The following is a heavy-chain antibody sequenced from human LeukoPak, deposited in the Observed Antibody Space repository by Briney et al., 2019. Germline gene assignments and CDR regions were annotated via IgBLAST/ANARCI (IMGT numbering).Heavy chain of an antibody. V-gene: IGHV3-9*01. CDR3: AKDHFPVTPSYYYGMDV. CDR2: ISWNSGSI. CDR1: GFTFDDYA. Sequence: GRSLRLSCAASGFTFDDYAMHWVRQAPGKGLEWVSGISWNSGSIGYADSVKGRFTISRDNAKNSLYLQMNSLRAEDTALYYCAKDHFPVTPSYYYGMDVWGQGTTVTVSS. J-gene: IGHJ6*02. D-gene: IGHD4-17*01.